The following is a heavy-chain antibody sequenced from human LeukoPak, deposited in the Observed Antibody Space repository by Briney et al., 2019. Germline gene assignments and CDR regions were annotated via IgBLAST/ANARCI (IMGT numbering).Heavy chain of an antibody. CDR2: ISSSSSYI. D-gene: IGHD3-22*01. Sequence: XPXXXXXWVSSISSSSSYIYYADSVKGRLTISRDNAKNSLYLQMNSLRAEDTAVYYCARDNRPTYYYDSSGYSDYWGQGTXX. V-gene: IGHV3-21*01. CDR3: ARDNRPTYYYDSSGYSDY. J-gene: IGHJ4*02.